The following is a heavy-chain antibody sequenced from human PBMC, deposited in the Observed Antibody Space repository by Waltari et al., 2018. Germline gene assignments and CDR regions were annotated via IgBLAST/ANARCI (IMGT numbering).Heavy chain of an antibody. CDR2: IIPIFGTA. CDR3: ASHPRYCSSTSCFHAFDI. V-gene: IGHV1-69*13. D-gene: IGHD2-2*01. J-gene: IGHJ3*02. Sequence: QVQLVQSGAEVKKPGSSVKASCKASGGTFSSYAISWVRPAPGQGLEWMGRIIPIFGTANYAQKFQGRVTITADKSTSTAYMELSSLRSEDTAVYYCASHPRYCSSTSCFHAFDIWGQGTMVTVSS. CDR1: GGTFSSYA.